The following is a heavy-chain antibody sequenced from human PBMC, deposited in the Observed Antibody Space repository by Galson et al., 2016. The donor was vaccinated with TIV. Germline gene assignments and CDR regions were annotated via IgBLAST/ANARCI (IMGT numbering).Heavy chain of an antibody. CDR1: GNIFTRDY. CDR2: IDPTYGGT. V-gene: IGHV1-46*03. CDR3: IRDLGRLRDF. J-gene: IGHJ6*02. D-gene: IGHD7-27*01. Sequence: SVKVSCKASGNIFTRDYVHWVRQAPGQGLEWMGVIDPTYGGTTFAQKFQALVTMTRDTSTSTVYMEVSGLKSDDTAVYYCIRDLGRLRDFWGRGTTVTVSS.